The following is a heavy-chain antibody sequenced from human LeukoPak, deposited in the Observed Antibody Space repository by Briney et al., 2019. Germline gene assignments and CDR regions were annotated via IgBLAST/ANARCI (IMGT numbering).Heavy chain of an antibody. CDR3: ARTLRLGTPRAFDI. Sequence: GGSLRLSCVVSGFTLSSYWMNWVRQAPGKGLEWVANIHEDGSDEYYVDSVKGRFTISRDNAKNSLYLQMNSLRAEDTALYYCARTLRLGTPRAFDIWGRGTMVTVSS. V-gene: IGHV3-7*05. D-gene: IGHD1-14*01. J-gene: IGHJ3*02. CDR1: GFTLSSYW. CDR2: IHEDGSDE.